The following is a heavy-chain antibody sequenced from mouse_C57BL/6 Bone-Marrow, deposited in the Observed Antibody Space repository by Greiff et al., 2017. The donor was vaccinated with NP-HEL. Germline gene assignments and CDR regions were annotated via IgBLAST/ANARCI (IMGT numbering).Heavy chain of an antibody. D-gene: IGHD1-1*01. Sequence: QVQLQQPGTELVKPGASVKLSCKASGYTFTSYWMHWVKQRPGQGLEWIGNINPSNGGTNYNEKFKSKATLTVDKSSSTAYMQLSSLTSEDSAVYYCARGISHYYGSAWFAYWGQGTLVTVSA. CDR1: GYTFTSYW. CDR2: INPSNGGT. V-gene: IGHV1-53*01. CDR3: ARGISHYYGSAWFAY. J-gene: IGHJ3*01.